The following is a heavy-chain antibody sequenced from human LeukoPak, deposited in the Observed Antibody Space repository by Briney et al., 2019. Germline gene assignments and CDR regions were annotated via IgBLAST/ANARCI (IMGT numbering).Heavy chain of an antibody. V-gene: IGHV1-2*02. Sequence: ASVKVSCKASGYTFTGYNMHWVRQAPGQGLEWMGCINPNSGGTNYAQKFQGRVTMTRDTSISTAYMELSRLRSDDTAVYYCARWGGLYSDYGFGFDYWGQGALVTVSS. D-gene: IGHD4-11*01. CDR1: GYTFTGYN. CDR3: ARWGGLYSDYGFGFDY. CDR2: INPNSGGT. J-gene: IGHJ4*02.